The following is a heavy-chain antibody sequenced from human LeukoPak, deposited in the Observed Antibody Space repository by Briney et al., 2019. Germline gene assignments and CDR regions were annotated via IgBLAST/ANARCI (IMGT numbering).Heavy chain of an antibody. CDR1: GGSISSYY. V-gene: IGHV4-59*01. J-gene: IGHJ6*02. D-gene: IGHD5-24*01. Sequence: SSETLSLTCTVSGGSISSYYWSWIRQPPGKGLEWIGYIYYSGSTNYNPSLKSRVTISVDTSKNQFSLKLSSVTAADTAVYYCARDRFIDGYNLAYYYGMAVWGQGTTVTVSS. CDR2: IYYSGST. CDR3: ARDRFIDGYNLAYYYGMAV.